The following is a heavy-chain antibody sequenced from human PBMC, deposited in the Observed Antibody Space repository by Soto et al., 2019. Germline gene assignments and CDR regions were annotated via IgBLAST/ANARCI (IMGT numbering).Heavy chain of an antibody. CDR1: GGSISSSSYY. CDR3: ARQVTPRGYYYYYGMDV. V-gene: IGHV4-39*01. Sequence: PSETLSLTCTVSGGSISSSSYYWGWIRQPPGKGLEWIGSIYYSGSTYYNPSLKSRVTISVDTSKNQFSLKLSPVAAADTAVYYCARQVTPRGYYYYYGMDVWGQGTTVTSP. D-gene: IGHD3-10*01. CDR2: IYYSGST. J-gene: IGHJ6*02.